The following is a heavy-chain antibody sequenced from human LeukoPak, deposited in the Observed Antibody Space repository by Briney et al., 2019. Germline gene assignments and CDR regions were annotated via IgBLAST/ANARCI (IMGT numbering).Heavy chain of an antibody. V-gene: IGHV4-34*01. CDR2: INNSGGA. D-gene: IGHD3-10*01. Sequence: SETLSPTCAVYGGSLTGYYTRWIRHPPGEGLEWSGEINNSGGATYNPSLKSPVTISVDTSKNQFSLKLSSVTAADTAVYYCARAPSLYGSGSYYTPYYYYGMDVWGKGTTVTVSS. J-gene: IGHJ6*04. CDR1: GGSLTGYY. CDR3: ARAPSLYGSGSYYTPYYYYGMDV.